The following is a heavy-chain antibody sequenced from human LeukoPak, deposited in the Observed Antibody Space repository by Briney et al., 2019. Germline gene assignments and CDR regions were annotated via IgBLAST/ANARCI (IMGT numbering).Heavy chain of an antibody. Sequence: PSETLSLTCTVSGGSISSYYWSWIRQPAGKGLEWIGRIYSTGITNYNPSLKSRVTMSVDTSRNQFSLKMSSVTAADTAVYYCAREVGGYTYGLSPLLDYWGQGTLVTVSS. V-gene: IGHV4-4*07. D-gene: IGHD5-18*01. CDR1: GGSISSYY. J-gene: IGHJ4*02. CDR2: IYSTGIT. CDR3: AREVGGYTYGLSPLLDY.